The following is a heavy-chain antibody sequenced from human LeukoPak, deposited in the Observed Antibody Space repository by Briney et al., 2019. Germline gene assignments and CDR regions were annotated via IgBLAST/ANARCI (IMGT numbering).Heavy chain of an antibody. CDR1: GGSFSGYY. D-gene: IGHD3-10*01. V-gene: IGHV4-34*01. Sequence: PSETLSLTCAVYGGSFSGYYWSWIRQPPGKGLEWIGKINHSGSTNYNPSLKSRVTISVDTSKNQFSLKLSSVTAADTAVYYCARGRSYYGSGSYYLRDYWGQGTLVTVSS. J-gene: IGHJ4*02. CDR3: ARGRSYYGSGSYYLRDY. CDR2: INHSGST.